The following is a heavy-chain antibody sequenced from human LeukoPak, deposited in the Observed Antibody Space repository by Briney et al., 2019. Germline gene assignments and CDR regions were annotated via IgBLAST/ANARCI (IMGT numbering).Heavy chain of an antibody. CDR2: IIPIFATV. Sequence: ASVKVSCKASGGTFNNSAINWVRQAPGQGLEWMGGIIPIFATVNYAQKFQGRVTITADESTSTAYMELSSLRSEDTAVYYCARERDLGGDFDYWGQGTLVTVSS. CDR1: GGTFNNSA. CDR3: ARERDLGGDFDY. V-gene: IGHV1-69*13. J-gene: IGHJ4*02. D-gene: IGHD3-3*01.